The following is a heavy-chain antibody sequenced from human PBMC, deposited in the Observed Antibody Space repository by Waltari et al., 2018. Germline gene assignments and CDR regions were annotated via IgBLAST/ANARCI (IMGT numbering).Heavy chain of an antibody. CDR1: GFIFRDYN. CDR3: ARGRDNSGWHELTDFDY. D-gene: IGHD6-19*01. V-gene: IGHV3-48*01. Sequence: EVQLVESGGGVVQPGGSLRLSCTVSGFIFRDYNMHWVRQAPGKGLEWVAHINSRSATLYYVDSVKGRFTSARENDRNSLFLQMNSLRVDDTAVYYCARGRDNSGWHELTDFDYWGQGALVIVSS. CDR2: INSRSATL. J-gene: IGHJ4*02.